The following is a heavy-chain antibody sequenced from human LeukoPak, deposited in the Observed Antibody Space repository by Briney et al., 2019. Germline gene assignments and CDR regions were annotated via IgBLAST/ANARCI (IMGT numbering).Heavy chain of an antibody. J-gene: IGHJ4*02. CDR2: ISWNSGSI. CDR3: AKATLTYYYDSSGYRD. D-gene: IGHD3-22*01. V-gene: IGHV3-9*01. Sequence: TGGSLRLSCAASGFTFDDYAMHWVRQAPGKGLEWVPGISWNSGSIGYADSVKGRFTISRDNAKNSLYLQMNSLRAEDTALYYCAKATLTYYYDSSGYRDWGQGTLVTVSS. CDR1: GFTFDDYA.